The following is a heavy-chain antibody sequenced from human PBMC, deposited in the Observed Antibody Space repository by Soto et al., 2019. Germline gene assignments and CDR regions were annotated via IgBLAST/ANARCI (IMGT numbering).Heavy chain of an antibody. CDR1: GGSISGHY. Sequence: SETLSLTCTVSGGSISGHYWIWIRQSPGKRLEWIGYILYSGSTNYNPSLKSRVTLSVDTSKNQFSLRLSSVTAADTAVYYCARVGSSGWSPDYWGQGTLVTVSS. V-gene: IGHV4-59*11. J-gene: IGHJ4*02. CDR2: ILYSGST. CDR3: ARVGSSGWSPDY. D-gene: IGHD6-19*01.